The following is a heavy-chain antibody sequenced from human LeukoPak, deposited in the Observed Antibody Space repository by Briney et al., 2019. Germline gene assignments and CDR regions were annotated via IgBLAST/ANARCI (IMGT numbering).Heavy chain of an antibody. CDR2: IYYSGST. CDR1: GGSISSGGYY. CDR3: AVYDFWSGYYIDY. D-gene: IGHD3-3*01. Sequence: SQTLSLTCTVSGGSISSGGYYWSWIRQHPGKGLEWIGYIYYSGSTYYNPSLKSRVTISVDTSKNQFSLELSSVTAADTAVYYCAVYDFWSGYYIDYWGQGTLVTVSS. J-gene: IGHJ4*02. V-gene: IGHV4-31*03.